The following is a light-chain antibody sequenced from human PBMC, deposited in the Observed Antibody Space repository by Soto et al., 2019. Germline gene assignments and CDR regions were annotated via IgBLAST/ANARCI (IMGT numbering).Light chain of an antibody. CDR3: QQYNSYSWT. J-gene: IGKJ1*01. CDR1: QSISSW. V-gene: IGKV1-5*01. CDR2: DAS. Sequence: DIQMTQSPSTLSASVGDRVTITCRASQSISSWLAWYQQKPGKAPKLLIYDASSLESGVPSRFSGSGSGTEFTITISSLQPDDVATYYCQQYNSYSWTFGQGTKVEIK.